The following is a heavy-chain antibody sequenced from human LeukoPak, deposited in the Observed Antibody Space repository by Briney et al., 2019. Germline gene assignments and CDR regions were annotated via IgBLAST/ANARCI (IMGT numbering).Heavy chain of an antibody. CDR3: ARSHLSSGSYWDYFDY. CDR1: GFTVSSNY. V-gene: IGHV3-66*01. J-gene: IGHJ4*02. Sequence: GGSLRLSCAASGFTVSSNYMSWVRQAPGKGLEWVSVIYSGGSTNYADSVKGRFTISRDNSKNTLYLQMNSLRAEDTAVYYCARSHLSSGSYWDYFDYWAREPWSPSPQ. CDR2: IYSGGST. D-gene: IGHD1-26*01.